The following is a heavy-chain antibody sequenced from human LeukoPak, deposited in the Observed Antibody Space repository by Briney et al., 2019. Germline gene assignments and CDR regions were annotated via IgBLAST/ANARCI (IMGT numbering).Heavy chain of an antibody. Sequence: GGSLRLSCAASGFTFSSYPMSWVRQAPGKGLEWVSAISGSGGSTYYADSVKGRFTISRDNSKNTLYLQMNSLRAEDTAVYYCAKVGPPRGLRWTRGWYGMDVWGQGTTVTVSS. CDR1: GFTFSSYP. V-gene: IGHV3-23*01. D-gene: IGHD5-12*01. J-gene: IGHJ6*02. CDR2: ISGSGGST. CDR3: AKVGPPRGLRWTRGWYGMDV.